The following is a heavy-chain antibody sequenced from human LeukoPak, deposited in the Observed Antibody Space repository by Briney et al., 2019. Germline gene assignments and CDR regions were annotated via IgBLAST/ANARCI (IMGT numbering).Heavy chain of an antibody. V-gene: IGHV4-38-2*02. CDR3: ARATAGTTLFEGIDY. D-gene: IGHD1-1*01. J-gene: IGHJ4*02. Sequence: SETLSLTCTVSGFSLSSGYYWGWIRQPPGKGLEWIGSIYHSGSTYYNPSLKSRVTISVDTSKNQFSLKLSSVTAADTAVYYCARATAGTTLFEGIDYWGQGTLVTVSS. CDR2: IYHSGST. CDR1: GFSLSSGYY.